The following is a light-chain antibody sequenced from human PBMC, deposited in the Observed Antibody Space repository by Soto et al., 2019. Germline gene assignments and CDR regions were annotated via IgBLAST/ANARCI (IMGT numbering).Light chain of an antibody. Sequence: EIVLTQSPGTLSLSPGERATLSCRASQSVSSSYLAWYQQKPGQAPRLLIYGTSTRATGIPDRFRGSGSGTDLTLTISSLEPEDFAVYYCQQYGGSPMYTFGQGTKLEIK. CDR2: GTS. V-gene: IGKV3-20*01. J-gene: IGKJ2*01. CDR3: QQYGGSPMYT. CDR1: QSVSSSY.